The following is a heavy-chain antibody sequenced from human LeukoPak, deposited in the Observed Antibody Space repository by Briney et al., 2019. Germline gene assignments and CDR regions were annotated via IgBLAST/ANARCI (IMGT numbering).Heavy chain of an antibody. CDR2: INHSGST. D-gene: IGHD3-3*01. CDR3: ARASYDFWSGHFDY. CDR1: GGSISSYY. Sequence: SETLSLTCTVSGGSISSYYWSWIRQPPGKGLEWIGEINHSGSTNYNPSLKSRVTISVDTSKNQFSLKLSSVTAADTAVYYCARASYDFWSGHFDYWGQGTLVTVSS. V-gene: IGHV4-34*01. J-gene: IGHJ4*02.